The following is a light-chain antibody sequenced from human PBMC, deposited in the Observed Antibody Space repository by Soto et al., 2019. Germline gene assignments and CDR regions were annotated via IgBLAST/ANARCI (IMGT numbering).Light chain of an antibody. J-gene: IGKJ4*01. CDR3: QQYYSTPLA. CDR1: QSVLYSSNNRNY. CDR2: WAS. V-gene: IGKV4-1*01. Sequence: DIVMTQSPDSLAVSLGERATISCNSSQSVLYSSNNRNYLARYQQQPRQPPNLLINWASTRQSVVPDRFSGSESGTDFTPTVTSLQAEDVAVYYCQQYYSTPLALGGGTKVDIK.